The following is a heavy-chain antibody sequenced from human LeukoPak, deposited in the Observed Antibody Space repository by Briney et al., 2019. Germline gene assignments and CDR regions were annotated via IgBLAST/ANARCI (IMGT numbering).Heavy chain of an antibody. CDR3: AREHPDSPLFQH. D-gene: IGHD3-22*01. Sequence: SVKVSCKASGGTFSSYAISWVRQAPGQGLEWMGGIIPIFGTANYAQKFQGRVTNTTYESPSTAYMELSSMKSEDTAVYYCAREHPDSPLFQHWGQGTLVTVSS. CDR2: IIPIFGTA. CDR1: GGTFSSYA. V-gene: IGHV1-69*05. J-gene: IGHJ1*01.